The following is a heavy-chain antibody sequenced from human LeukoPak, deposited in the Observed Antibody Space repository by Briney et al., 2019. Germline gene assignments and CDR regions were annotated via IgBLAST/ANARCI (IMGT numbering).Heavy chain of an antibody. CDR3: ARGGGYSYGPNHFDY. J-gene: IGHJ4*02. Sequence: SETLSLTCAVYGGSFSGYYWSWIRQPAGKGLEWIGEINHSGSTNYNPSLKSRVTISVDTSKNQFSLKLSSVTAADTAVYYCARGGGYSYGPNHFDYWGQGTLVTVFS. D-gene: IGHD5-18*01. CDR1: GGSFSGYY. CDR2: INHSGST. V-gene: IGHV4-34*01.